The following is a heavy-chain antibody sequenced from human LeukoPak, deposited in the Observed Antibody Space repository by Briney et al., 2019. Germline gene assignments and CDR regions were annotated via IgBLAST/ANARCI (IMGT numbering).Heavy chain of an antibody. Sequence: VGALRLSCAASGFTFHSYGMHWVRQAPGTGLEGVAFIRYDGCSKYNADSVKGRFTISRDNSKNTLYLQMNSLRAEDTAVYYCAKDIVGCYDSRGYYDYWGQGTLVTVSS. CDR3: AKDIVGCYDSRGYYDY. V-gene: IGHV3-30*02. CDR2: IRYDGCSK. D-gene: IGHD3-22*01. J-gene: IGHJ4*02. CDR1: GFTFHSYG.